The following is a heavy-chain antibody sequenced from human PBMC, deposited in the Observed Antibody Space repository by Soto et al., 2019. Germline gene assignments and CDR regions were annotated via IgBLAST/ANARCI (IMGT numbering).Heavy chain of an antibody. Sequence: GESLKISCNGSGYSFAGYWITWVRQKPGKGLEWMGRIDPSDSQTYYSPSFRGHVTISVTKSITTVFLQWSSLRASGTAMYYCARQIYDSDTGPNFQYYFDSWGQGTLVTVSS. J-gene: IGHJ4*02. D-gene: IGHD3-22*01. CDR2: IDPSDSQT. V-gene: IGHV5-10-1*01. CDR3: ARQIYDSDTGPNFQYYFDS. CDR1: GYSFAGYW.